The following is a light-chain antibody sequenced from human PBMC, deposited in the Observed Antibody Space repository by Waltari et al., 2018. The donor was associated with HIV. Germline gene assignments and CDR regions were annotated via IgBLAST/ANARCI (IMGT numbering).Light chain of an antibody. CDR2: DAS. CDR1: QSIGSY. CDR3: QQRADWPPT. J-gene: IGKJ1*01. Sequence: EIVLTQSPATLSLSPGEKVTLSCRASQSIGSYLGWYQQKPGQAPRLLIYDASNRAAVIPARFSGSGSGTDFTLTISSLEPEDFAVYYCQQRADWPPTFGQGTKVEI. V-gene: IGKV3-11*01.